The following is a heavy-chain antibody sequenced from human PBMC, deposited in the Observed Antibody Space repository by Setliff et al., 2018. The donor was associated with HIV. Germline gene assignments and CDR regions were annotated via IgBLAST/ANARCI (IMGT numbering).Heavy chain of an antibody. CDR3: ASGAGIVGATH. D-gene: IGHD1-26*01. V-gene: IGHV7-4-1*02. J-gene: IGHJ4*02. Sequence: GASVKVSFKASGYTFTSYSMNWVRQAPGQGLEWMGWINTNTGNPTYAQGFTGRFVFSLDTSVSTAYLQISSLKAEDTAVYYCASGAGIVGATHWGQGTLVTVSS. CDR2: INTNTGNP. CDR1: GYTFTSYS.